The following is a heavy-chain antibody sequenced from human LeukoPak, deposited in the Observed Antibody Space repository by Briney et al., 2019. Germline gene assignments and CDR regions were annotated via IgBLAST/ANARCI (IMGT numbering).Heavy chain of an antibody. J-gene: IGHJ5*02. Sequence: SETLSLTCSVSGGSISSYYWSWIRQPPGKGVEWIGYIYYSGSTSYNPSLKSRVTISVDTSKNQFSLKLSSVTAADTAVYYCARHAGPLYYYDSSGYYNNWFDPWGQGTLVTVSS. CDR1: GGSISSYY. D-gene: IGHD3-22*01. CDR3: ARHAGPLYYYDSSGYYNNWFDP. V-gene: IGHV4-59*08. CDR2: IYYSGST.